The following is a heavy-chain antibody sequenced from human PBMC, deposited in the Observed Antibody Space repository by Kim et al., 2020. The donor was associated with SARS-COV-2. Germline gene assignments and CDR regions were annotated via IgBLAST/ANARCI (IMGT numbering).Heavy chain of an antibody. CDR3: TRLSWGAGMIFHKEHREGRQGFDV. D-gene: IGHD1-26*01. V-gene: IGHV5-51*01. CDR2: IYPGDSDT. Sequence: GESLKISCQGSGYNFRDFWIVWVRQMPGKGLEVMGIIYPGDSDTRYTPSFRGQVTISADNSISTAYLHWSSLKASDNAIYYCTRLSWGAGMIFHKEHREGRQGFDVWGQGTTVTVSS. J-gene: IGHJ6*02. CDR1: GYNFRDFW.